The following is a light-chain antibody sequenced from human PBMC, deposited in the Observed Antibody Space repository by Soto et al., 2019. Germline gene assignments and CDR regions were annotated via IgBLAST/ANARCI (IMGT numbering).Light chain of an antibody. V-gene: IGKV1-33*01. CDR2: DAS. CDR1: QDIRNY. Sequence: DIQMTQSPSSLYASVGDRVTITCQASQDIRNYLNWYQQKPGKAPNLLIYDASNLRAGVPSRFSGSGSGTEFTFTISSLPPEDIATYYCQHYDHLPPLSFGGGTKVEIK. CDR3: QHYDHLPPLS. J-gene: IGKJ4*01.